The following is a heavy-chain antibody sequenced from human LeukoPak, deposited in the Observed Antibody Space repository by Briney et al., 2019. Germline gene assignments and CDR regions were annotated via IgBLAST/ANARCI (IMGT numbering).Heavy chain of an antibody. CDR1: GFTFDDYA. V-gene: IGHV3-9*01. D-gene: IGHD6-19*01. Sequence: GRSLRLSCAASGFTFDDYAMHWVRHAPGKGLEWVSGISWNSGSIGYADSVKGRFTISRDNAKNSLYLQMNSLRAEDTALYYCAKGSIAVATALFDPWGQGTLVTVSS. J-gene: IGHJ5*02. CDR2: ISWNSGSI. CDR3: AKGSIAVATALFDP.